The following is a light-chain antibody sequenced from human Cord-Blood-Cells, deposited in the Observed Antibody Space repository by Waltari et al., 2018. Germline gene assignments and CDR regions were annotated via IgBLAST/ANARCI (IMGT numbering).Light chain of an antibody. V-gene: IGKV3-15*01. CDR1: QSVSSN. Sequence: EIVMTQSPATLSVSPGARATLSCRASQSVSSNLAWYQQKPGQAPRLPIYGASTRATGIPARFSGSGSGTEFTLTISSLQSEDFAVYYCQQYNNWPPWTFGQGTKVEIK. CDR3: QQYNNWPPWT. J-gene: IGKJ1*01. CDR2: GAS.